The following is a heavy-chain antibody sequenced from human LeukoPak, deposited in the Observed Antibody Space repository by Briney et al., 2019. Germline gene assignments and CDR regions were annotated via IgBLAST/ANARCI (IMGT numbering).Heavy chain of an antibody. CDR2: IKQDGSEK. D-gene: IGHD5-12*01. CDR3: ARLYDFWSSRAGYSGYERSFYYFDY. CDR1: GFTFSSFW. J-gene: IGHJ4*02. V-gene: IGHV3-7*01. Sequence: GGSLRLSCAASGFTFSSFWMSWVRQAPGKGLEWVANIKQDGSEKYYVDSVKGRFTISRDNAKNSLYLQMNSLRAEDTAVYYCARLYDFWSSRAGYSGYERSFYYFDYWGQGTLVTVSS.